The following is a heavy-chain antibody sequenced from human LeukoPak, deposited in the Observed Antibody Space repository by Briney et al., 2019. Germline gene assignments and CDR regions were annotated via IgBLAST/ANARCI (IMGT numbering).Heavy chain of an antibody. D-gene: IGHD3-10*01. Sequence: GGSLRLSCAASGFTFSSYAMSWVRQAPGKGLEWVSAISGSGGSTYYADSAKGRFTISRDNSKNTLYLQMNSLRAEDTAVYYCAKELVRDYYGSGSYFDYWGQGTLVTVSS. CDR1: GFTFSSYA. J-gene: IGHJ4*02. CDR3: AKELVRDYYGSGSYFDY. CDR2: ISGSGGST. V-gene: IGHV3-23*01.